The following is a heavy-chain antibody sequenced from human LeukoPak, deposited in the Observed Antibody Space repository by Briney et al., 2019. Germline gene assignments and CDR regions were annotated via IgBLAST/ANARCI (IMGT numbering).Heavy chain of an antibody. V-gene: IGHV3-7*01. CDR2: IKQDGSEK. CDR3: ARVSPKDAFDI. CDR1: GFTFSSYW. Sequence: GGSLKPSCAASGFTFSSYWMSWVRQAPGKGLEWVANIKQDGSEKYYVDSVKGRFTISRDNAKNSLYLQMNSLRAEDTAVYYCARVSPKDAFDIWGQGTMVTLSS. J-gene: IGHJ3*02.